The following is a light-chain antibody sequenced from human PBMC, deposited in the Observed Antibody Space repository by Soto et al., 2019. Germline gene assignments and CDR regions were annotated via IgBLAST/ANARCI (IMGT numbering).Light chain of an antibody. J-gene: IGKJ4*01. CDR3: QHHSNWLRT. CDR1: YTVGTN. CDR2: ETS. V-gene: IGKV3-11*01. Sequence: EIVLTQFPAALSVSPGERXXXXXWASYTVGTNLAWYXXKPGQXXRXXISETSNRATGIPGRFSGSGSGTDVTLTISSLEPEDCAVDEGQHHSNWLRTFGGGTKVDIK.